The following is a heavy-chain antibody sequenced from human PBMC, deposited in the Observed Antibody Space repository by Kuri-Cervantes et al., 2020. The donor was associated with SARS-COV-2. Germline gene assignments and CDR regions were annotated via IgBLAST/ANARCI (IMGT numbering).Heavy chain of an antibody. CDR2: IGTAGDT. Sequence: GGSLRLSCAASGFTFSSYDMHWVRQATGKGLEWVSAIGTAGDTYYPGSVKGRFTISRENAKNSLYLQMNSLRAEDTAVYYCARGDLGYCSGGSCYNWFDPWGQGTRVTVSS. V-gene: IGHV3-13*01. CDR1: GFTFSSYD. J-gene: IGHJ5*02. CDR3: ARGDLGYCSGGSCYNWFDP. D-gene: IGHD2-15*01.